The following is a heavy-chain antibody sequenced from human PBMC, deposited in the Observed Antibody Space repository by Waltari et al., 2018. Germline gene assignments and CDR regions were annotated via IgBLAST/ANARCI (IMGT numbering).Heavy chain of an antibody. D-gene: IGHD2-15*01. J-gene: IGHJ4*02. Sequence: EVQLVESGGGLVQPGRSLRLSCAASGFTFDDYAMHWVRQAPGKGMEWVGRIKSKTDGGTTDYAAPVKGRFTISRDDSKNTLYLQMNSLKTEDTAVYYCTTGKLGYCSGGSCSPLGYWGQGTLVTVSS. CDR1: GFTFDDYA. CDR2: IKSKTDGGTT. V-gene: IGHV3-15*01. CDR3: TTGKLGYCSGGSCSPLGY.